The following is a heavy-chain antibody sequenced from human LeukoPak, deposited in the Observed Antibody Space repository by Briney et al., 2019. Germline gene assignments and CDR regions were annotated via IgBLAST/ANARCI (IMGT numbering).Heavy chain of an antibody. D-gene: IGHD2-15*01. J-gene: IGHJ4*02. CDR2: IWYDGNNK. CDR3: ARQHCSGGDCYFFD. CDR1: GFTFSSYW. V-gene: IGHV3-33*08. Sequence: GGSLRLSCAASGFTFSSYWMHWVRQAPGKGLEWVALIWYDGNNKYYADSVKGRFTISRDNSKNTLYLQLNSLRAEDTAVYYCARQHCSGGDCYFFDWGQGTLVTVSS.